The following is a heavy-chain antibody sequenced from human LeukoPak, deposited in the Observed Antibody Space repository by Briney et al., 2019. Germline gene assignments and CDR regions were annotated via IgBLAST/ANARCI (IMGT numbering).Heavy chain of an antibody. CDR1: GGSISSYY. CDR2: IYYSGST. CDR3: AREKAWLAAADY. Sequence: SETLSLTCTVSGGSISSYYWNWIRQPPGKGLEWIGHIYYSGSTYYNPSLKSRVTISVDTSRNQFSLKLSSVTAADTAVYYCAREKAWLAAADYWGQGTLVTVSS. D-gene: IGHD6-13*01. V-gene: IGHV4-30-4*01. J-gene: IGHJ4*02.